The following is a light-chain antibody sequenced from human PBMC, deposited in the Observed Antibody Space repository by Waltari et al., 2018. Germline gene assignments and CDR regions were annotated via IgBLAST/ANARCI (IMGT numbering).Light chain of an antibody. CDR1: QYINSY. CDR2: AAS. V-gene: IGKV1-39*01. CDR3: QQSFSIPWA. Sequence: DIQMTQSPSSLSASVGDRVTITCRASQYINSYLNWYQHKVGKAPKLLIYAASSWKSGVPSRFSGSGSGTDFTLTISNLQPEDFATYYCQQSFSIPWAFGQGTKVEIK. J-gene: IGKJ1*01.